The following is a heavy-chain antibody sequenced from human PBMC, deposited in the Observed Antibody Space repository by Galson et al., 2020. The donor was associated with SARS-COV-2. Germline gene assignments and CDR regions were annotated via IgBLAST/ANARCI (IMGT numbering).Heavy chain of an antibody. V-gene: IGHV4-59*01. D-gene: IGHD3-10*01. Sequence: PSETLSLTCTVSGGSMSSFYWTWIRQPPGKGLEWVGHIYYSGRTDYNPSLKSRVTISVDTSKTQVSLSLTSVTAADTAVYYCARSGSPVHPLDYWGQGTLVTVSS. CDR2: IYYSGRT. CDR3: ARSGSPVHPLDY. J-gene: IGHJ4*02. CDR1: GGSMSSFY.